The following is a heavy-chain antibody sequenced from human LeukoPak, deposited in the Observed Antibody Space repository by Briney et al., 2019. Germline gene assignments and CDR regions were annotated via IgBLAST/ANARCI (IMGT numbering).Heavy chain of an antibody. Sequence: GESLKISCKGSGYSFTSYWFAWVRQMPGKGLEGMGIIYPDDSDTRYSPSFQGQVTITADKSISTAYLQWSSLKASDNAMYYCARQRRSSGWPNDYWGQGTLVTVSS. J-gene: IGHJ4*02. CDR2: IYPDDSDT. CDR3: ARQRRSSGWPNDY. V-gene: IGHV5-51*01. CDR1: GYSFTSYW. D-gene: IGHD6-19*01.